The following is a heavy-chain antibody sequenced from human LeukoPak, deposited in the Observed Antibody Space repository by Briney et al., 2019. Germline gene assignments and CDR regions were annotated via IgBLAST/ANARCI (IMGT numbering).Heavy chain of an antibody. D-gene: IGHD3-9*01. CDR3: ARDLGWIYYDTCGYLDY. CDR1: EFTYNNFA. V-gene: IGHV3-23*01. J-gene: IGHJ4*01. Sequence: GGSLRLSCAVSEFTYNNFAMSWVRQAPGKGLEWVSAISRSGTSTYYADSVKGRFTISRANSNNTLYLQMNSLRAEDTAVYYRARDLGWIYYDTCGYLDYWGLGSLVTVSS. CDR2: ISRSGTST.